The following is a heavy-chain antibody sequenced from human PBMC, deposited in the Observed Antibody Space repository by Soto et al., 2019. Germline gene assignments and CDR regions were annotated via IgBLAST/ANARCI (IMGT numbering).Heavy chain of an antibody. D-gene: IGHD1-1*01. Sequence: EVQLLESGGGLVQPGGSLRLSCAASGITFRHYSMSWVRQAPRKGLEWVSSVTGSGSKTYYADSVKGRFTISRDISKDTVTLLMDSLRAEDTAVYYCAKLSGLDAFDLWGQGTKVTVSS. J-gene: IGHJ3*01. CDR3: AKLSGLDAFDL. CDR1: GITFRHYS. CDR2: VTGSGSKT. V-gene: IGHV3-23*01.